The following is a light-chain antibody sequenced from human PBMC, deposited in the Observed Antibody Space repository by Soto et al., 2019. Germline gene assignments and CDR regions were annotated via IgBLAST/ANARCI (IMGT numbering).Light chain of an antibody. J-gene: IGKJ1*01. V-gene: IGKV1-5*01. CDR3: KQYISHPWT. Sequence: MQMTQSLSTRSASVGDRVTITCPTSQSISSWLAWYQPKPGKAPXLLIYDASSWESGVQSRFSGSGSGTEFTLTISSRQTNEFATYTCKQYISHPWTCGQG. CDR1: QSISSW. CDR2: DAS.